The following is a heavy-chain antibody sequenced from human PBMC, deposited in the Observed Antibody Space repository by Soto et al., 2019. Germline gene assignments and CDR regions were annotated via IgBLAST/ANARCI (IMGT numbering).Heavy chain of an antibody. CDR1: GFSLTTTAVG. V-gene: IGHV2-5*04. D-gene: IGHD6-19*01. J-gene: IGHJ4*02. CDR3: GNWGYSTGWSDY. Sequence: QITLKESGPTLMKPTQTLTLTCTVSGFSLTTTAVGVGWVRQAPGKALEWLGLIYWNDEKRYSPSLKSRLTITKDSSKIQVVLTMIDMDPVDTGTYYCGNWGYSTGWSDYWGQGIPVTVSS. CDR2: IYWNDEK.